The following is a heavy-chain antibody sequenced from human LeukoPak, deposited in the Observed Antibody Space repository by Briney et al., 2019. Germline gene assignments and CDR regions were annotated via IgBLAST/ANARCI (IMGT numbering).Heavy chain of an antibody. D-gene: IGHD3-16*01. Sequence: ASLKVSCKVSGYTLTELSMHWVRQAPGKGLEWMGGFDPEDGETIYAQKFQGRVTMTEDTSTDTAYMELSSLRSEDTAVYYCATLYPAYYYYGMDVWGQGTTVTVSS. CDR2: FDPEDGET. J-gene: IGHJ6*02. V-gene: IGHV1-24*01. CDR3: ATLYPAYYYYGMDV. CDR1: GYTLTELS.